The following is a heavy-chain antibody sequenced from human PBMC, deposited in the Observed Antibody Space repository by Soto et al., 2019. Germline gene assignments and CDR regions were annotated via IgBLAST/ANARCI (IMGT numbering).Heavy chain of an antibody. V-gene: IGHV3-30*18. CDR1: VVSFTTYV. CDR3: AKGLLAIVGTTLPRDAFNI. Sequence: GGSLILSWAASVVSFTTYVMHWVRQAPGKGLEWVAVISHDGSYKYYGDAVKGRFTISRDTSKNAVYLEMNSLRPEDTAVYYCAKGLLAIVGTTLPRDAFNIWGQGTMVTVSS. CDR2: ISHDGSYK. D-gene: IGHD1-26*01. J-gene: IGHJ3*02.